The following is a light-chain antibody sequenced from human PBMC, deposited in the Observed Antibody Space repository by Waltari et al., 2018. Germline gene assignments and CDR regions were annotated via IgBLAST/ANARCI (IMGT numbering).Light chain of an antibody. V-gene: IGLV2-23*02. CDR1: TSYVGNYDL. J-gene: IGLJ1*01. Sequence: QSALTQPASVSGTPGPSITIPCPGTTSYVGNYDLSSWYQHHPGKAPKLLICEVIKRPSGVSSRFSGSKSGSTASLTISGLQPDDEADYYCCSYAGLGTYVFGSGTKVTVL. CDR2: EVI. CDR3: CSYAGLGTYV.